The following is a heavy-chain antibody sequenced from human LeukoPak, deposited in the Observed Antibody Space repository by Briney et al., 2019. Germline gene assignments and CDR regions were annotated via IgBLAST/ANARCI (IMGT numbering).Heavy chain of an antibody. V-gene: IGHV1-58*02. Sequence: GASVKVSCKASGYTFTGYYMHWVRQAPGQGLEWIGWIVVGSGNTNYAQKFQERVTITRDMSTSTAYMELSSLRSEDTAVYYCAAGIYDSSGYSDYWGQGTLVTVSS. J-gene: IGHJ4*02. CDR2: IVVGSGNT. CDR3: AAGIYDSSGYSDY. CDR1: GYTFTGYY. D-gene: IGHD3-22*01.